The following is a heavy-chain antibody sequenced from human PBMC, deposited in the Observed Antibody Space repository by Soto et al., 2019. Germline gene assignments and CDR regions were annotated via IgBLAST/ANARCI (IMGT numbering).Heavy chain of an antibody. V-gene: IGHV4-31*03. J-gene: IGHJ5*02. Sequence: QVQLQESGPGLVKPSQTLSLTCTVPGGSISSGDYYWSWIRQHPGKGLEWIGYIYYSGSTHYNPSLKSRLTISIDTSKNEFSRKLSSVTAADTAVYYCARWWSGSRQGFDPWGQGALVTVSS. CDR3: ARWWSGSRQGFDP. D-gene: IGHD3-3*01. CDR2: IYYSGST. CDR1: GGSISSGDYY.